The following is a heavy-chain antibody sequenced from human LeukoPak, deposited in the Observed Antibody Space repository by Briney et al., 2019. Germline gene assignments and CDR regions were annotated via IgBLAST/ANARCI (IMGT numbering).Heavy chain of an antibody. CDR3: ARICVPYYHYYGLDV. CDR1: GFNFGGYG. V-gene: IGHV3-33*01. CDR2: TWYDGRNK. J-gene: IGHJ6*02. Sequence: GSLRLSCAASGFNFGGYGIHWGRQAPGKGLERVAVTWYDGRNKYYADSVKGRFTISRDNSKNTLYLQMNSLRAEDTAVYYCARICVPYYHYYGLDVWGQGTTVTVSS.